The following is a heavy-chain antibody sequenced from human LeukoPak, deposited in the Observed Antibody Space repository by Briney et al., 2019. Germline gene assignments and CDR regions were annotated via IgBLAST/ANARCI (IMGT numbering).Heavy chain of an antibody. CDR3: ARHLSSDGLRYFDWLDY. Sequence: SETLSLTCTVSGYSISSGHYWAWIRQSPEKGLEWIASMFHSGSTYYNPSLKSRVTISVDTSKNQFSLKLSSVTAADTAVYYCARHLSSDGLRYFDWLDYWGQGTLVTVSS. D-gene: IGHD3-9*01. J-gene: IGHJ4*02. CDR2: MFHSGST. CDR1: GYSISSGHY. V-gene: IGHV4-38-2*02.